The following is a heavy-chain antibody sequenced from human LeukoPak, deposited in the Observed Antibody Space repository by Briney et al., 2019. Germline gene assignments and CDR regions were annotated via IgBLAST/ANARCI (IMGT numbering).Heavy chain of an antibody. J-gene: IGHJ6*03. CDR3: ASTTIFGVVMPYYYYYYMDV. V-gene: IGHV3-74*01. CDR1: GFTFSSYW. CDR2: INSDGSST. D-gene: IGHD3-3*01. Sequence: GRSLRLSCAASGFTFSSYWMYWVRQAPGKGLVWASRINSDGSSTSYADSVKGRFTISRDNAKNTLYLQMSSLRAEDTAVYYCASTTIFGVVMPYYYYYYMDVWGKGTTVTVSS.